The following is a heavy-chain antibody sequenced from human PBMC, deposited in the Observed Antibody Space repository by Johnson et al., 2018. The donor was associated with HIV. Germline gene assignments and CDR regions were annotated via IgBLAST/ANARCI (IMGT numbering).Heavy chain of an antibody. J-gene: IGHJ3*02. CDR1: GFTFNDYY. V-gene: IGHV3-11*01. Sequence: QVQLVESGGGLVKPGGSLRLSCAASGFTFNDYYMSWIRQAPGKGLEWVSYISSSGSTIYYADSVKGRFTISRDNAKNSLYLQMNSLRAEDTALYYCARGARRITMIVVVNKAFDIWGQGTMVTVSS. CDR3: ARGARRITMIVVVNKAFDI. D-gene: IGHD3-22*01. CDR2: ISSSGSTI.